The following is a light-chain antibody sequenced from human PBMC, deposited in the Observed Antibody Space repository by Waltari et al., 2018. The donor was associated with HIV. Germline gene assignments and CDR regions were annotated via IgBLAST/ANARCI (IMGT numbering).Light chain of an antibody. CDR3: QLYKTRPYT. V-gene: IGKV3-15*01. CDR1: QSVGTK. CDR2: DAS. J-gene: IGKJ2*01. Sequence: EIVKTPSPATLSVSPGERATVSYRASQSVGTKLTWYKYKIGQDPRLLIYDASTKTTQIPSSFSGTGSGTEFTLIISSLQSEELEEYYCQLYKTRPYTFGQGNRLEIK.